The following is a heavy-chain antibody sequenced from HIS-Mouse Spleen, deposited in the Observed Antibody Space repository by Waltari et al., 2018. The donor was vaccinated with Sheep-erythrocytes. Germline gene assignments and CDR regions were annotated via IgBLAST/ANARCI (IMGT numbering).Heavy chain of an antibody. CDR1: GGSISSSSYY. D-gene: IGHD5-12*01. J-gene: IGHJ4*02. Sequence: QLQLQESGPGLVKPSETLSLTCTVSGGSISSSSYYWGWIRQPPGKGLEWIGSIYYSGSTYYNPSLKSRVTISVDTSKNQFSLKLSSVTAADTAVYYCARAVDIVATIDSWGQGTLVTVSS. CDR3: ARAVDIVATIDS. V-gene: IGHV4-39*07. CDR2: IYYSGST.